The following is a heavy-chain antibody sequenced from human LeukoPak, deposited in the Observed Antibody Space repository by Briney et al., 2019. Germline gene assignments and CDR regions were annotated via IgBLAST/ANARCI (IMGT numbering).Heavy chain of an antibody. CDR1: GFTFSSYS. CDR2: IGSSSSTI. CDR3: ARGSYYGSGSIDY. Sequence: GGSLRLSCAASGFTFSSYSMNWVRQAPGKGLEWVSYIGSSSSTIYYADSVKGRFTISRDNAKNSLYLQMNSLRAEDTAVYYCARGSYYGSGSIDYWGQGTLVTVSS. D-gene: IGHD3-10*01. V-gene: IGHV3-48*04. J-gene: IGHJ4*02.